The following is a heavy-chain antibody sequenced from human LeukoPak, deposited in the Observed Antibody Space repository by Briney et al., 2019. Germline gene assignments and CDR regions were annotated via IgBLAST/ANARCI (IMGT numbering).Heavy chain of an antibody. CDR1: GGSISSYY. V-gene: IGHV4-59*12. Sequence: SETLSLTCTVSGGSISSYYWSWIRQPPGKGLEWIGCIYYSGSTNYNPSLKSRVTISADTSKNQFSLKLRSVTAADTAVYYCARGLREFGYYYYHMDVWGKGTTVTVSS. J-gene: IGHJ6*03. CDR2: IYYSGST. D-gene: IGHD3-10*01. CDR3: ARGLREFGYYYYHMDV.